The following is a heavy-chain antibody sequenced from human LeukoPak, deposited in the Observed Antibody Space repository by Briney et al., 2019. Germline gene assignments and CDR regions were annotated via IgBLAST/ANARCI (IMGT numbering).Heavy chain of an antibody. J-gene: IGHJ4*02. Sequence: ASVKVSCKASGYTFTSYAINWVRQATGQGLEWMGWMNPNSGNTGYAQKFQGRVTMTRNTSISTAYMELSSLRSEDTAVYYCARPYYDFWSGTLYYFDYWGQGTLVTVSS. CDR2: MNPNSGNT. CDR3: ARPYYDFWSGTLYYFDY. V-gene: IGHV1-8*01. CDR1: GYTFTSYA. D-gene: IGHD3-3*01.